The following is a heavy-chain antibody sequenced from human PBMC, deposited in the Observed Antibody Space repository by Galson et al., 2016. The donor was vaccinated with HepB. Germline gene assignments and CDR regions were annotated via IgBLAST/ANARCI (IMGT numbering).Heavy chain of an antibody. J-gene: IGHJ6*02. V-gene: IGHV3-21*01. CDR1: GFTFSSYS. Sequence: SLRLSCAASGFTFSSYSMNWVRQAPGKGLEWVSSIISSSTYIHYADSVKGRFTISRDNAKNSLYLQMKSLRAEDTAVYYCARELLGYCTITTRSLTGGMDVWGQGTTVTVSS. CDR2: IISSSTYI. CDR3: ARELLGYCTITTRSLTGGMDV. D-gene: IGHD2-2*01.